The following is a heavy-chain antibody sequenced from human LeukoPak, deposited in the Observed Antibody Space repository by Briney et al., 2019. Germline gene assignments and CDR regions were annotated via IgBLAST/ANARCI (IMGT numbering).Heavy chain of an antibody. CDR3: ESGGSSSQHPGAY. CDR2: INPNSGGT. J-gene: IGHJ4*02. V-gene: IGHV1-2*02. CDR1: GYTFTGYY. D-gene: IGHD2-15*01. Sequence: APVKVSCKASGYTFTGYYMHWVRQAPGQGLEWMGWINPNSGGTNYAQKFQGRVNRTRDTSISTAYMELSRLRSEDTAVYYCESGGSSSQHPGAYWGQGTLVTVSS.